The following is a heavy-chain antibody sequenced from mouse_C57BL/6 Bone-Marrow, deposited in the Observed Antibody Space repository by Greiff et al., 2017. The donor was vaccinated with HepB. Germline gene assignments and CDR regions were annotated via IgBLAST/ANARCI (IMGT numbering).Heavy chain of an antibody. V-gene: IGHV1-55*01. CDR1: GYTFTSYW. CDR3: ARVEITTVVGY. D-gene: IGHD1-1*01. CDR2: IYPGSGST. Sequence: QVQLQQSGAELVKPGASVKMSCKASGYTFTSYWITWVKQRPGQGLEWIGDIYPGSGSTNYNEKFKSKATLTVDTSSSTAYMQLSSLTSEDSAVYYCARVEITTVVGYWGQGTTLTVSS. J-gene: IGHJ2*01.